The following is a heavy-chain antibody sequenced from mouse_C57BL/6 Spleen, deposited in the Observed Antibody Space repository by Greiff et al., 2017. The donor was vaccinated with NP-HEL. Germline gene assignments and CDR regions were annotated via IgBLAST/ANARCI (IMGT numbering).Heavy chain of an antibody. V-gene: IGHV1-62-2*01. J-gene: IGHJ4*01. D-gene: IGHD1-1*01. CDR3: ARQNYYGSSFYYAMDY. CDR2: FYPGSGSI. CDR1: GYTFTEYT. Sequence: QVQLQESGAELVKPGASVKLSCKASGYTFTEYTIHWVKQRSGQGLEWIGWFYPGSGSIKYNEKFKDKATLTVDKSSSTVYMELSRLTSEDSAVYFCARQNYYGSSFYYAMDYWGQGTSVTVSS.